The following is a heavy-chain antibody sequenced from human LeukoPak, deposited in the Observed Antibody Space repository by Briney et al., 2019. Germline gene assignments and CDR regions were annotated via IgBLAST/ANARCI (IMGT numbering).Heavy chain of an antibody. CDR2: ISGSTTDI. V-gene: IGHV3-21*01. CDR1: GFTFTAYT. Sequence: RSGGSLRLSCAASGFTFTAYTINWVRQAPGKGLEWVSYISGSTTDIYYADSMKGRFTISRDNAKRSVYLQMNSLGVEDTAVYYCARDIHSVAFDIWGQGTMVTVSS. J-gene: IGHJ3*02. CDR3: ARDIHSVAFDI.